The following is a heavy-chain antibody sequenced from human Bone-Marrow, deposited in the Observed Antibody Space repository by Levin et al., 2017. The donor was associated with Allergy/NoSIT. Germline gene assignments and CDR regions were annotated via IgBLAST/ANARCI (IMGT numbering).Heavy chain of an antibody. CDR2: IYSSGYT. CDR3: AGKYQVRTGNYGLDV. V-gene: IGHV3-53*01. D-gene: IGHD2-2*01. J-gene: IGHJ6*02. CDR1: GFSISANY. Sequence: GGSLRLSCAASGFSISANYMSWLRQAPGQGLEWVSVIYSSGYTHYADAVKGRFTISRDNSKNTVSLQMNSLRADDTAVYYCAGKYQVRTGNYGLDVWGQGTTVTVSS.